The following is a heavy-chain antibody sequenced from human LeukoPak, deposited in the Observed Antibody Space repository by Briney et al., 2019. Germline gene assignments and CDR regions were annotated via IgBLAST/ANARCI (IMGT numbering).Heavy chain of an antibody. CDR1: GGSISNYY. V-gene: IGHV4-59*12. CDR3: ARDQGGYSGYHRGWFDP. J-gene: IGHJ5*02. D-gene: IGHD5-12*01. Sequence: SETLSLTCTVSGGSISNYYWSWIRQPPGKGLEWIGYIYYSGSTTYNPFLKSRVTISADMSPHTSKNQFSLKLTSVTAADTAVYYCARDQGGYSGYHRGWFDPWGQGTLVTVSS. CDR2: IYYSGST.